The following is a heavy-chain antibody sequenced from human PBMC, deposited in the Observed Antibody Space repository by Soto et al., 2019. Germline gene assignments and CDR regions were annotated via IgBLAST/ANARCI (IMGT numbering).Heavy chain of an antibody. J-gene: IGHJ6*02. CDR2: IDWDDDK. CDR1: GFSLSTSGIC. D-gene: IGHD3-9*01. CDR3: ARIPAYYDILTGYWANYGMDV. V-gene: IGHV2-70*11. Sequence: SGPTLVNPTQTLTLTCAFSGFSLSTSGICVSWIRQPPGKALEWLARIDWDDDKYYSTSLKTRLTISKDTSKNQVVLTMTNMDPVDTATYYCARIPAYYDILTGYWANYGMDVWGQGTTVTASS.